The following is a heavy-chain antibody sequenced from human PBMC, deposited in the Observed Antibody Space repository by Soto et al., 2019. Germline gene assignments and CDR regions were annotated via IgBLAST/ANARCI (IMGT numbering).Heavy chain of an antibody. CDR1: GYTFTGYY. D-gene: IGHD3-22*01. J-gene: IGHJ4*02. CDR2: INPNSGGT. Sequence: QVQLVQSGAEVKKPGASVKVSCKASGYTFTGYYMHWVRQAPGQGLEWMGWINPNSGGTNYAQKFKGWVTMTRDTSISTAYMELSRLRSDDTAVYYCARDYYDSSGYFVRSFDYWGQGTLVTVSS. V-gene: IGHV1-2*04. CDR3: ARDYYDSSGYFVRSFDY.